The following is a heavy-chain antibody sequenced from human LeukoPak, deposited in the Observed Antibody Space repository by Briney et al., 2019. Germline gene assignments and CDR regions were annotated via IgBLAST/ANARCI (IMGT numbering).Heavy chain of an antibody. J-gene: IGHJ4*02. V-gene: IGHV1-2*02. CDR2: INPNSGGT. D-gene: IGHD3-10*01. CDR3: ARWFGISSSYDY. Sequence: ASVKVSCKASGGTFSSYAISWVRQAPGQGLEWMGWINPNSGGTNYAQKFQGRVTMTRDTSISTAYMELSRLRSDDTAVYYCARWFGISSSYDYWGQGTLVTVSS. CDR1: GGTFSSYA.